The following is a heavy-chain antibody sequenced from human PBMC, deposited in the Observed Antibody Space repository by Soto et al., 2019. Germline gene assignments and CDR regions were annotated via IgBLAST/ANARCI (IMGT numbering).Heavy chain of an antibody. CDR3: ARHVDIVPTMGY. V-gene: IGHV1-3*01. D-gene: IGHD5-12*01. CDR1: GYIFTTYP. J-gene: IGHJ4*02. CDR2: INAGNGNT. Sequence: QVQLVQSGAEVRKPGASVKVSCKASGYIFTTYPIHWVRQAPGQRLEWMGWINAGNGNTKYSHKFHGRVTITRDTSASTAYMELSSLRSEDTAVYYCARHVDIVPTMGYWGQGTRVTVSS.